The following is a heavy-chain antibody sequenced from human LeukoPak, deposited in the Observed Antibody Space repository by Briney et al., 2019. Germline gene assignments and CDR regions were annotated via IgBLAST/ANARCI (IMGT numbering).Heavy chain of an antibody. CDR2: ISGSGGST. Sequence: GGSLRLSCAASGFTFSSYAMSWVRQAPGKGLEWVSAISGSGGSTYYADSVKGRFTISRDNSKNTLYLQMNSLRAEDTAVYYCAKDTTGYYDFWSGYPPVDYWGQGTLVTVSS. CDR1: GFTFSSYA. V-gene: IGHV3-23*01. J-gene: IGHJ4*02. D-gene: IGHD3-3*01. CDR3: AKDTTGYYDFWSGYPPVDY.